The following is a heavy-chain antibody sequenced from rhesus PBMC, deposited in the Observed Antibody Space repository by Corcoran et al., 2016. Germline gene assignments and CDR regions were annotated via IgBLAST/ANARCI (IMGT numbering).Heavy chain of an antibody. CDR1: GDSISSSNW. CDR3: ARRADTATGNSLDY. J-gene: IGHJ4*01. CDR2: ISGISGST. D-gene: IGHD5-12*01. Sequence: QVQLQESGPGLVKPSETLSLTCAVSGDSISSSNWWSWIRKPPGSGLGWIGYISGISGSTSYNPSLKSRVTISTDTSKNQFSLKVSSVTAADTAVYYCARRADTATGNSLDYWGQGVLVTVSS. V-gene: IGHV4-65*01.